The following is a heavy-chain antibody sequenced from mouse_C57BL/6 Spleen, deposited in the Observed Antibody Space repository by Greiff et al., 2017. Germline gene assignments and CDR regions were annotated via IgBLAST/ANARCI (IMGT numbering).Heavy chain of an antibody. D-gene: IGHD1-1*01. V-gene: IGHV1-54*01. CDR3: ARFYGSSFYY. J-gene: IGHJ2*01. CDR2: INPGSGGT. CDR1: GYAFTNYL. Sequence: VKLMESGAELVRPGTSVKVSCKSSGYAFTNYLIEWVKQRPGQGLEWIGVINPGSGGTNYNEKFKGKATLTADKSSSTAYMQLSSLTSEDSAVYYCARFYGSSFYYWGQGTTLTVSS.